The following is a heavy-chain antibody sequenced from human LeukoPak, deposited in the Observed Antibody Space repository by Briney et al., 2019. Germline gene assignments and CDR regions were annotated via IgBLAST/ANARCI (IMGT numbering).Heavy chain of an antibody. CDR3: ARHPSAVAGKTFDC. Sequence: SETLSLTCTVSGGSISSYYWSWIRQPPGKGLEWVGYVFYSGSTNYNPSLKSRVTISVDTSKNQISLKLTSVTAADTAVYYCARHPSAVAGKTFDCWGQGTLVTVSS. CDR2: VFYSGST. V-gene: IGHV4-59*08. J-gene: IGHJ4*02. D-gene: IGHD6-19*01. CDR1: GGSISSYY.